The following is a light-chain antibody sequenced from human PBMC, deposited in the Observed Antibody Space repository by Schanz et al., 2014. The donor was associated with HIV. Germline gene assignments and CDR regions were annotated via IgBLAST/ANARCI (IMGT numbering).Light chain of an antibody. J-gene: IGKJ2*01. Sequence: DIQMTQSPSSLSASVGDRVTITCRASQSISSYLNWYQQKPGKAPKLLIYAASSLQSGVPSRFSGSGSGTEFTLTINSLQPDDFATYYCLQYSDNAYTFGQGTKLEVK. CDR3: LQYSDNAYT. CDR2: AAS. V-gene: IGKV1-39*01. CDR1: QSISSY.